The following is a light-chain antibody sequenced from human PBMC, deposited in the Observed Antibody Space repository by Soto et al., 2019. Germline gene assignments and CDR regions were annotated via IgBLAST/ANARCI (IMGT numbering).Light chain of an antibody. V-gene: IGLV1-40*01. CDR2: SNA. J-gene: IGLJ1*01. CDR3: QSYDSSLTTYV. Sequence: QALLTQPPSLSEAPGQRVTISCTGTSSDIGAGYDVHWYQQLPGAAPKLLIYSNAIRPSGVPDRFSASKSGTSASLAITGLRAEDEADYYCQSYDSSLTTYVFGTGTKVTV. CDR1: SSDIGAGYD.